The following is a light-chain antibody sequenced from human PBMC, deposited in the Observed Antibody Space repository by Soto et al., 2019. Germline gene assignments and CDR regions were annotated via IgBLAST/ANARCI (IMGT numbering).Light chain of an antibody. Sequence: QSVLTQAPSVSAAPGQTVTISCSGSSSNIGNNFVSWYQQLPGTAPKLLIYDNNKRPSGIPDRFSGSKSGTSATLGITGLQTGDEADYHCGTWDSSLSAVVFGGGTKLTVL. V-gene: IGLV1-51*01. CDR1: SSNIGNNF. CDR3: GTWDSSLSAVV. J-gene: IGLJ2*01. CDR2: DNN.